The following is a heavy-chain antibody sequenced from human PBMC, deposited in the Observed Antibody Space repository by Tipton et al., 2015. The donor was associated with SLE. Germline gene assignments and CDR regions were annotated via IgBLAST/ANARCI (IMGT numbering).Heavy chain of an antibody. D-gene: IGHD2-8*02. J-gene: IGHJ4*02. Sequence: QLVQSGAEAKKPGDSLKVSCKASGYTFTSYGISWVRQAPGQGLEWMGWISVYNGDTKYAQKLQGRVTMTTDKTTNTVYMELRSLRSDDTAVYYCTTRGFTGGSYYFDYWGQGTLLTVSS. CDR2: ISVYNGDT. CDR3: TTRGFTGGSYYFDY. CDR1: GYTFTSYG. V-gene: IGHV1-18*04.